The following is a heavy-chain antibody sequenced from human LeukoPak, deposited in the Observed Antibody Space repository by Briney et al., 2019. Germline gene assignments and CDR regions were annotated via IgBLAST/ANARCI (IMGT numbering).Heavy chain of an antibody. D-gene: IGHD1/OR15-1a*01. J-gene: IGHJ3*02. Sequence: PSETLSLTCTVSGGSISSSSYYWGWIRQPPGKGLEWIGSIYYSGSTYYNPSLKSRVTISVDTSKNQFSLKLSSVTAADTAVYYCARRKRTYGPDAFDIWGQGTMVTVSS. CDR2: IYYSGST. CDR1: GGSISSSSYY. CDR3: ARRKRTYGPDAFDI. V-gene: IGHV4-39*01.